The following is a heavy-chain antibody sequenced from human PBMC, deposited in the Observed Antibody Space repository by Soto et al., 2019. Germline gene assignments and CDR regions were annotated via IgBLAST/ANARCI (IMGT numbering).Heavy chain of an antibody. CDR3: AKTGSRGWLPHPYHGMAV. D-gene: IGHD6-19*01. V-gene: IGHV3-23*01. Sequence: GSLRVSCAASGFTFSSYAMSWVRQAPGKGLEWVSAISGSGGSTYYADSVKGRFTISRDNSKNTLYLQMNSLRAEDTAVYYCAKTGSRGWLPHPYHGMAVWAKGTTVTVSS. CDR1: GFTFSSYA. CDR2: ISGSGGST. J-gene: IGHJ6*04.